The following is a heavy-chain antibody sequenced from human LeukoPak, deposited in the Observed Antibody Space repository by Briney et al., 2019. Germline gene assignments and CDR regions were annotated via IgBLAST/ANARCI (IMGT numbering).Heavy chain of an antibody. J-gene: IGHJ3*02. CDR2: INTDGRTI. CDR1: GFTFSRYW. Sequence: PGGSLRLSCAASGFTFSRYWMHWVRQAPGKGLVWVSRINTDGRTITYADSVQGRFTISRDNSKNTLYLQMSSLRAEDTAIYYCAKDPNGDYIGTFDIWGQGTMVIVS. V-gene: IGHV3-74*01. D-gene: IGHD4-17*01. CDR3: AKDPNGDYIGTFDI.